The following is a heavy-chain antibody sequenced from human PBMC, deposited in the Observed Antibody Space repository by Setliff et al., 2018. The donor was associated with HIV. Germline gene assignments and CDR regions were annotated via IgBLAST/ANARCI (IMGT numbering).Heavy chain of an antibody. Sequence: SETLSLTCSVSGVSISNYYWSWIRQPPGKGLEWIGFIYSSGSTNYNPSLKSRVTISVDTSKNQFSLKLNSVTAADTAVYYCARLRGLNLEPFDYWGQGTLVTVSS. J-gene: IGHJ4*02. D-gene: IGHD1-1*01. CDR2: IYSSGST. CDR3: ARLRGLNLEPFDY. V-gene: IGHV4-59*08. CDR1: GVSISNYY.